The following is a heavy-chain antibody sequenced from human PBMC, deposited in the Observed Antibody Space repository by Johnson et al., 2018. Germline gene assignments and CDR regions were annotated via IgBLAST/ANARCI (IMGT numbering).Heavy chain of an antibody. CDR3: ARTYTFDM. CDR1: GFTFSGYG. J-gene: IGHJ3*02. D-gene: IGHD3-16*01. CDR2: IGTGGDT. Sequence: VQLVQSGGGVVQPGRSLRLSCAASGFTFSGYGMHWVRQATGKGLEWVSGIGTGGDTYYSASVKGRFTISREDAKNSLYLQLNSLRAGDTAVYYCARTYTFDMWGQGTVVTVSS. V-gene: IGHV3-13*01.